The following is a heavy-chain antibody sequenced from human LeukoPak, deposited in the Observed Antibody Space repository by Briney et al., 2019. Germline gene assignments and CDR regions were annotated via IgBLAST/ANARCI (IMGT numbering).Heavy chain of an antibody. V-gene: IGHV3-7*04. Sequence: GGSLRLSCAASGFSFSSYSMNWVRQAPGKGLEWVANIKQDGSEKYYVDSVKGRFTISRDNAKNSLYLQMNSLRAEDTAVYYCARDQNIVLVVAADTYNWFDPWGQGTLVTVSS. CDR2: IKQDGSEK. CDR1: GFSFSSYS. CDR3: ARDQNIVLVVAADTYNWFDP. J-gene: IGHJ5*02. D-gene: IGHD2-15*01.